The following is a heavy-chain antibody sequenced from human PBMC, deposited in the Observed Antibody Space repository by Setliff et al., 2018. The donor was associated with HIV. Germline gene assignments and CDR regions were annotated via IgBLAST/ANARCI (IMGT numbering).Heavy chain of an antibody. CDR2: IYHSGST. CDR3: ARDSITGTTPAFDY. CDR1: GYSISSGYY. Sequence: SETLSLTCTVSGYSISSGYYWGWIRQPPGKGLEWIGSIYHSGSTYYNPSLKSRVAISVDTSKNQFSLKLSSATAADTAVYYCARDSITGTTPAFDYWGQGTLVTVS. J-gene: IGHJ4*02. V-gene: IGHV4-38-2*02. D-gene: IGHD1-20*01.